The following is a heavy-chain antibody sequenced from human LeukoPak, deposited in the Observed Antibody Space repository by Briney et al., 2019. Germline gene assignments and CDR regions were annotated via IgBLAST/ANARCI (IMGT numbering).Heavy chain of an antibody. CDR2: INHSGST. CDR1: GGSFSGYY. D-gene: IGHD2-15*01. V-gene: IGHV4-34*01. Sequence: SETLSLSCAVYGGSFSGYYRSWIRQPPGKGLEWIGEINHSGSTNYNPSLKSRVTISVDTSKNQFSLKLSSVTAADTAVYYCARRPDRYCSGGSCHGAFDYWGQGTLVTVSS. CDR3: ARRPDRYCSGGSCHGAFDY. J-gene: IGHJ4*02.